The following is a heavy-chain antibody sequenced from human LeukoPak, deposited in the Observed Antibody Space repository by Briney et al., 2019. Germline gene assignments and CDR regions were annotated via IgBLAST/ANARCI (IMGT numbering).Heavy chain of an antibody. CDR2: ISYDGSNK. V-gene: IGHV3-30-3*01. J-gene: IGHJ5*02. CDR1: GFTFSSYA. CDR3: ARGYCSSTSCSPPSP. D-gene: IGHD2-2*01. Sequence: GGSLRLSCAASGFTFSSYAMHWVRQAPGKGLEWVAVISYDGSNKYYADSVKGRFTISRDNSKNTLYLQMNSLRAEDTAVYYCARGYCSSTSCSPPSPWGQGTLVTVSS.